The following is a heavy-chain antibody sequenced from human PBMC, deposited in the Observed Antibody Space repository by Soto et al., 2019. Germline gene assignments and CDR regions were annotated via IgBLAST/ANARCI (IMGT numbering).Heavy chain of an antibody. CDR2: VDGSGGFT. Sequence: EVQLLQSGGNLVQPGGSLRLSCAASGYSFSTHAAGWVRQAPGQGLEWVSSVDGSGGFTVYADSVKGRFTISRDNSKNMLFLQMNSLRVEDTAVYFCANIRYTSNNFDYWGQGRLVTVSS. CDR3: ANIRYTSNNFDY. J-gene: IGHJ4*02. V-gene: IGHV3-23*01. CDR1: GYSFSTHA. D-gene: IGHD3-16*02.